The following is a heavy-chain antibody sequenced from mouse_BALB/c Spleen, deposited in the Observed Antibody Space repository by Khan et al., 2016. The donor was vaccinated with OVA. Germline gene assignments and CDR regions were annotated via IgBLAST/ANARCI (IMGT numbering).Heavy chain of an antibody. Sequence: QVQLKESGPGLVAPSQSLSITCTISGFSLTNYGVHWVRQPPGKGLEWLVVIWSDGSTTYNSALKSRLTITKDNSKSQVFLKMTSLQTDETAIYFCARQPYYHYNVMDYWGQGTSVTVSS. CDR3: ARQPYYHYNVMDY. CDR2: IWSDGST. CDR1: GFSLTNYG. D-gene: IGHD2-10*01. V-gene: IGHV2-6-1*01. J-gene: IGHJ4*01.